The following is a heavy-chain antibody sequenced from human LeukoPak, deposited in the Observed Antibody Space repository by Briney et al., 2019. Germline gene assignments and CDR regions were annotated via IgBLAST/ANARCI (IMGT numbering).Heavy chain of an antibody. J-gene: IGHJ4*02. V-gene: IGHV4-38-2*02. Sequence: SETLSLTCTVSGYSISSGYYWGWIRQPPGKGLEWIGSIYHSGSTYYNPSLKSRVTISVDTSKNQFSLQLNSVTPEDTAVYYCARESLATTVTTPCLDYWGQGTLVTVSS. CDR2: IYHSGST. CDR1: GYSISSGYY. D-gene: IGHD4-17*01. CDR3: ARESLATTVTTPCLDY.